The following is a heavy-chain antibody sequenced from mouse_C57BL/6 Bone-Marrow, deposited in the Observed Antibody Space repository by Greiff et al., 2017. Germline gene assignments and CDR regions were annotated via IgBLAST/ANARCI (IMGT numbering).Heavy chain of an antibody. D-gene: IGHD2-5*01. CDR1: GYTFTSYD. CDR3: AISKGDY. Sequence: QVQLQQSGPELVKPGASVKLSCKASGYTFTSYDINWVKQRPGQGLEWIGWIYPRDGSTKYNEKFKGKATLTVDKSSSTAYMQLSSLTSEDSAVYYCAISKGDYWGQGTTLTVSS. V-gene: IGHV1-85*01. CDR2: IYPRDGST. J-gene: IGHJ2*01.